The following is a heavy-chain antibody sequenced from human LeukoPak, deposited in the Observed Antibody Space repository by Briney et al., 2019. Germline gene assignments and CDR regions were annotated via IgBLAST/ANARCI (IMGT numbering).Heavy chain of an antibody. D-gene: IGHD3-10*02. V-gene: IGHV4-34*01. CDR1: GGSFSGYY. Sequence: PSETLSLTCAVYGGSFSGYYWGWIRRPPGKGLEWIGEINHSGSTNYNPSLKSRVTISVDTSKNQFSLKLSSVTAADTAVYYCANMVGRLRFDPWGQGTLVTVSS. J-gene: IGHJ5*02. CDR2: INHSGST. CDR3: ANMVGRLRFDP.